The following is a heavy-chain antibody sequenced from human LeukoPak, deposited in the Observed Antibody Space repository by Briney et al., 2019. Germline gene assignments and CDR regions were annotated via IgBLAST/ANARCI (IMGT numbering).Heavy chain of an antibody. J-gene: IGHJ4*02. CDR3: AKVGDYGDYAFDY. Sequence: GGSLRLSCAASGFTFSGYGMHWVRQAPGKGLEWVAVISYDGSYKYYADSVKGRFTISRDNSKNTLYLQMNSLRAEDTAVYYCAKVGDYGDYAFDYWGQGTLVTVSS. V-gene: IGHV3-30*18. CDR2: ISYDGSYK. D-gene: IGHD4-17*01. CDR1: GFTFSGYG.